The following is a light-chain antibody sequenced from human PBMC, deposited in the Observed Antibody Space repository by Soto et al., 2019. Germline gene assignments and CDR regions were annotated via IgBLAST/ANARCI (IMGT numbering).Light chain of an antibody. Sequence: ETVMTQSPVTLSVSPGDTATLSCRASQRVSSHLAWYQQTPGQAPRLLIYGASNRATGIPDRFSGSGSGTDFTLTISRLEPEDFAVYYCQQYGSSGTFGQGTKVDIK. CDR1: QRVSSH. CDR2: GAS. CDR3: QQYGSSGT. V-gene: IGKV3-20*01. J-gene: IGKJ1*01.